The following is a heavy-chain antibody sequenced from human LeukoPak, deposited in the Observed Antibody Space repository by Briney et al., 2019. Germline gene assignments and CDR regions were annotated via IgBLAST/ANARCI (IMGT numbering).Heavy chain of an antibody. CDR3: ARGGEDYYGSGSFSPVDY. Sequence: PGGSLRLSCAASGFTFSSYWMHWVRQAPGKGLVWVSRINSDGSSTSYADSVKGRFTISRDNAKNTLYLQMNSLRAEDTAVYYCARGGEDYYGSGSFSPVDYWGQGTLVTVSS. V-gene: IGHV3-74*01. CDR1: GFTFSSYW. D-gene: IGHD3-10*01. CDR2: INSDGSST. J-gene: IGHJ4*02.